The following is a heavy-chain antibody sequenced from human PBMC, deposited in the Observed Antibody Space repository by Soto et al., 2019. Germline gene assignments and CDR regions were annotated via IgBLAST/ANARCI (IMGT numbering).Heavy chain of an antibody. CDR2: ISSSSSYI. Sequence: GPRRQSSGAAGFNSNRYRMNWVSKEPGKGMEGVSSISSSSSYIYYAGSVKGRFTISRDNAKISLYLQMNSLRADDTAVYYFAREHRAGSAPSLEAYWGQGTLVTVSS. V-gene: IGHV3-21*01. D-gene: IGHD3-3*01. J-gene: IGHJ4*02. CDR1: GFNSNRYR. CDR3: AREHRAGSAPSLEAY.